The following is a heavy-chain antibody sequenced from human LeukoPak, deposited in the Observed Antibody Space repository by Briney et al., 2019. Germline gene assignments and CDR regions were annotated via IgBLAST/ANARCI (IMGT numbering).Heavy chain of an antibody. CDR1: GFTFSSYG. CDR2: IKQDGSEK. V-gene: IGHV3-7*01. CDR3: ARDVGGWFDP. J-gene: IGHJ5*02. Sequence: GGSLRLSCAASGFTFSSYGMSGVGQAPGRGLEWVANIKQDGSEKYYVDSVKGRFTISRDNAKNSLYLQMNSLRAEDTAVYYCARDVGGWFDPWGQGTLVTVSS. D-gene: IGHD3-10*01.